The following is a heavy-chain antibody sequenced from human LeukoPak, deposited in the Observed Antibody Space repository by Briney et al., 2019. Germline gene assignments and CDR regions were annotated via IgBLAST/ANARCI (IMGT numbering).Heavy chain of an antibody. J-gene: IGHJ4*02. CDR1: GYTFTSYG. D-gene: IGHD3-3*01. V-gene: IGHV1-18*01. Sequence: ASVKVSCKASGYTFTSYGISWVRQAPGQGLEWMGWISAYNGNTNYAQKLQGRVTMTTDTSTSTAYMELRSLRSDDTAVYYCARRSQRSLEWLPHFDYWGQGTLVTVSS. CDR2: ISAYNGNT. CDR3: ARRSQRSLEWLPHFDY.